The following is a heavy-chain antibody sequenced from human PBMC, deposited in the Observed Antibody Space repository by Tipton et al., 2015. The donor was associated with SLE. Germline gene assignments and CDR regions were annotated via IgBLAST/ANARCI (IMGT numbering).Heavy chain of an antibody. D-gene: IGHD6-6*01. J-gene: IGHJ4*02. CDR1: GGSISSGDYY. V-gene: IGHV4-30-4*01. Sequence: LRLSCTVSGGSISSGDYYWSWIRQPPGKGLEWIGYVYYSGSTYYNPSLKSRLTISVDTSKNQFSLKLSSVTAADTAVYYCARGESRSYIAARLGFDYWGQGTLVTVSS. CDR3: ARGESRSYIAARLGFDY. CDR2: VYYSGST.